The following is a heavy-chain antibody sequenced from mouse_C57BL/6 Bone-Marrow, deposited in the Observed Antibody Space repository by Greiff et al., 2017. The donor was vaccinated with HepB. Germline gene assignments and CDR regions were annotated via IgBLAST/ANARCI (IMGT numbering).Heavy chain of an antibody. D-gene: IGHD1-1*01. J-gene: IGHJ4*01. V-gene: IGHV1-64*01. CDR2: IHPNSGST. CDR3: ARGPNYYGSSYYAMDY. CDR1: GYTFTSYW. Sequence: VQLQQPGAELVKPGASVKLSCKASGYTFTSYWMHWVKQRPGQGLEWIGMIHPNSGSTNYNEKFKSKATLTVDKSSSTAYMQLSSLTSEDSAVYYCARGPNYYGSSYYAMDYWGQGTSVTVSS.